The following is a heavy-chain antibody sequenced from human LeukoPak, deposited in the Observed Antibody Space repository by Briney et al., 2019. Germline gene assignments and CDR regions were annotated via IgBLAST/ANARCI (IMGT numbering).Heavy chain of an antibody. J-gene: IGHJ4*02. Sequence: GSLRLSCAASGFTFSSYAMSWVRQAPGKGLAWVSSIGGGGDITYYADAVKGRFTISRDNSKNTVSLQMNSLRAEDTAVYYCAWDYVWGSFRHWGQGSLVTVSS. CDR2: IGGGGDIT. CDR1: GFTFSSYA. D-gene: IGHD3-16*02. CDR3: AWDYVWGSFRH. V-gene: IGHV3-23*01.